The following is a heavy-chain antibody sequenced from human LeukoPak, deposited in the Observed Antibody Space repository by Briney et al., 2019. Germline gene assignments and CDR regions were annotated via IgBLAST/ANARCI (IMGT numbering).Heavy chain of an antibody. V-gene: IGHV4-39*07. CDR1: GGSISSSSYY. Sequence: SETLSLTCTVSGGSISSSSYYWGWIRQPPGKGLEWIGGIYPSGSTYYNPSLKSRVTISVDTSKNQFSLKLSSVTAADTAVYYCARLREGSYGYFDYWGQGTLVTVSS. CDR2: IYPSGST. J-gene: IGHJ4*02. CDR3: ARLREGSYGYFDY. D-gene: IGHD5-18*01.